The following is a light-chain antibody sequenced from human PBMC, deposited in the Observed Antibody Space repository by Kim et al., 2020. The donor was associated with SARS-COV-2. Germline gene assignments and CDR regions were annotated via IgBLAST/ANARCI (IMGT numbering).Light chain of an antibody. CDR1: ELVDKY. Sequence: SYELTQPPSPSVSPGQTANITCSGDELVDKYACWYQQKPGQSPVLVIYEDTKRPSGIPERFSGSNSGNTATLTISGTQAMDEADYYCQAWDSNTYVFGTGTKVTVL. V-gene: IGLV3-1*01. J-gene: IGLJ1*01. CDR3: QAWDSNTYV. CDR2: EDT.